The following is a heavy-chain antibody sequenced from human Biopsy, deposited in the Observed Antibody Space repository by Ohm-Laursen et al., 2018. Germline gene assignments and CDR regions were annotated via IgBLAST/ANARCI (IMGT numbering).Heavy chain of an antibody. CDR3: ARDTRWSPYSMDV. D-gene: IGHD4-23*01. Sequence: SLRLSCSASEFSFSDYHMTWIRQAPGRGLEWVSYISGGGTIYYGDSMKGRVTISRDNAKNSLYLQMHSLRAEDTAVYYCARDTRWSPYSMDVWGQGTTVTISS. J-gene: IGHJ6*02. CDR2: ISGGGTI. V-gene: IGHV3-11*01. CDR1: EFSFSDYH.